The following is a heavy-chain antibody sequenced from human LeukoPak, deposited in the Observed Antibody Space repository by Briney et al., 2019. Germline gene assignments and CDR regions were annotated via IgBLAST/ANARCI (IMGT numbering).Heavy chain of an antibody. CDR2: IWYDGSNK. CDR1: GFTFSSYG. Sequence: PGGSLRLSCAASGFTFSSYGMNWVRQAPGKGLEWVAVIWYDGSNKYYADSVKGRFTISRDNSKNTLYLQMNSLRAEDTAVYYCARGLQVIYGMDVWGKGTTVTVSS. J-gene: IGHJ6*04. CDR3: ARGLQVIYGMDV. D-gene: IGHD2-21*01. V-gene: IGHV3-33*01.